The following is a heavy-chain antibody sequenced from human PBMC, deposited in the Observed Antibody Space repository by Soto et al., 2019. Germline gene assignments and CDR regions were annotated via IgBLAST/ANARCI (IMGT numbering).Heavy chain of an antibody. V-gene: IGHV2-5*02. CDR3: AHETRSTILHAFDI. Sequence: SGPTLVNPTQPLTLTCTFSGFSLSTSGVGVVWIRQPPGKALEWLALIYWDDDKRYSPSLKSRLTITKDTSKNQVVLTMTNMDPVDTATYYCAHETRSTILHAFDIWGQGTMVTVSS. CDR1: GFSLSTSGVG. CDR2: IYWDDDK. D-gene: IGHD3-3*01. J-gene: IGHJ3*02.